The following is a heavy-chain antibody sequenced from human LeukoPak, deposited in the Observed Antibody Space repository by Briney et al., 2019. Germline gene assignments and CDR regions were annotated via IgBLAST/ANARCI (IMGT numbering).Heavy chain of an antibody. CDR1: GVTVISNH. CDR2: IYSGSSA. CDR3: AREDPIDY. V-gene: IGHV3-66*02. J-gene: IGHJ4*02. Sequence: PGGSPRLSSVASGVTVISNHMSWGCQAPGKGREWVSVIYSGSSAVGADSVKGRFTISRDNSKNTLYLQMNSLRADDTAVYYCAREDPIDYWGQGTLVTVSS.